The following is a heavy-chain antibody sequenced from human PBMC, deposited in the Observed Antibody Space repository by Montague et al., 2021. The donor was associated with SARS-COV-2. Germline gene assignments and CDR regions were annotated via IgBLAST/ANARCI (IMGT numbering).Heavy chain of an antibody. Sequence: TLSLTCTVSGGSISSGSYYWSWIRQPAGKGLEWIGRIYTSGSTNYNPSLKGRVTISVDTSKNQFSLKLSSVTAADTAVYYCAREVYQLPNTYYYYYGMDVWGQGTTVTVSS. V-gene: IGHV4-61*02. D-gene: IGHD2-2*01. CDR3: AREVYQLPNTYYYYYGMDV. CDR1: GGSISSGSYY. J-gene: IGHJ6*02. CDR2: IYTSGST.